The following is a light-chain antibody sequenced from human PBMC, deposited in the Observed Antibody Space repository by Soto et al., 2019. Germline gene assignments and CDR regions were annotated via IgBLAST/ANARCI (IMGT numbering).Light chain of an antibody. V-gene: IGLV3-21*02. Sequence: SSELTQPPSVSVAPGQTARIACGGYNIGSKSVHWYRQKPGQAPVLVVYDDSDRPSGIPERFSGSNSGNTATLTISRVEAGDEADYYCQVWDSSSDRVVFGGGTKLTVL. CDR3: QVWDSSSDRVV. CDR1: NIGSKS. CDR2: DDS. J-gene: IGLJ2*01.